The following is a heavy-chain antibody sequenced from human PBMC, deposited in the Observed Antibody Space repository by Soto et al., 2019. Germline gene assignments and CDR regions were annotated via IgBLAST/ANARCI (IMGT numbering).Heavy chain of an antibody. CDR1: GGTFSSYT. V-gene: IGHV1-69*02. CDR2: IIPIVGIP. D-gene: IGHD3-10*01. Sequence: QVQLVQSGAEVKKPGSSVKVSCKASGGTFSSYTISWVRQAPGQGLEWMGRIIPIVGIPNYAQKFQGRVTITADRSTSPAYMELTSRTSDDTAVYYCASSHRSGTGVYWGQGTLVTVSS. J-gene: IGHJ4*02. CDR3: ASSHRSGTGVY.